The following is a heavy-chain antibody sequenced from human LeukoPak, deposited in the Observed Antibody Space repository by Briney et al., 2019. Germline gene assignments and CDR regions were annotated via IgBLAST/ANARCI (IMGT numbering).Heavy chain of an antibody. D-gene: IGHD2-15*01. CDR2: IYYSGST. J-gene: IGHJ4*02. V-gene: IGHV4-59*08. CDR3: AWTYCRGGSCHFDY. Sequence: PSETLSLTCTVSGGSISSYYWSWIRQPPGKGLEWIGYIYYSGSTDSNPSLKSRVTISVDTSKNQISLKLSSVTAADTAVYYCAWTYCRGGSCHFDYWGQGTLVTVSS. CDR1: GGSISSYY.